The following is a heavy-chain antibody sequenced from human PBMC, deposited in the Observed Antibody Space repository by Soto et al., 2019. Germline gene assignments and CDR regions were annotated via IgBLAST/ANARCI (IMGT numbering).Heavy chain of an antibody. CDR3: ARGYDILTGYNLRYYYSGMDV. CDR2: ISSSGSTI. J-gene: IGHJ6*02. CDR1: VFTLHSYD. D-gene: IGHD3-9*01. Sequence: SLRHSYASSVFTLHSYDMRWIRHASTKVLWWVSYISSSGSTIYYADSVKGRFTISRDNAKNSLYLQMNSLRAEDTAVYYCARGYDILTGYNLRYYYSGMDVWGQGTTVTVSS. V-gene: IGHV3-11*01.